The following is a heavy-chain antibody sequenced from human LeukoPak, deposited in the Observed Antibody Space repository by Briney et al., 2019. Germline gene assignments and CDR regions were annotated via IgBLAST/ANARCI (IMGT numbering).Heavy chain of an antibody. CDR3: ARDKGDSSGWYFDAFDI. CDR1: GYTFTGYY. CDR2: INPNSGGT. D-gene: IGHD6-19*01. V-gene: IGHV1-2*02. J-gene: IGHJ3*02. Sequence: ASVKVSCKASGYTFTGYYMHWVRQAPGQGLEWMGWINPNSGGTNYAQKFQGRVTMTRDTSISTAYMELSRLRSDDTAVYYCARDKGDSSGWYFDAFDIWGQGTMVTVSS.